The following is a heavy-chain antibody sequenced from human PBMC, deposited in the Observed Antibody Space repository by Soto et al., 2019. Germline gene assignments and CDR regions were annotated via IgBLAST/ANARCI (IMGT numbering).Heavy chain of an antibody. CDR2: TYYRSKWYN. V-gene: IGHV6-1*01. Sequence: LLRQSQTLSLTCAISGDSVSSNSAAWNWIRQSPSRGLEWLGRTYYRSKWYNDYAVSVKSRITINPDTSKNQFSLQLNSVTPEDTAVYYCARAWLPYGGNYYYYGMDVWGQGTTVTVSS. CDR1: GDSVSSNSAA. J-gene: IGHJ6*02. D-gene: IGHD4-17*01. CDR3: ARAWLPYGGNYYYYGMDV.